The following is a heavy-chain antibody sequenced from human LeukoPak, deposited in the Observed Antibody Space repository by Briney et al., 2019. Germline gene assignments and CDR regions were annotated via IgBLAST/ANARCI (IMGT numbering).Heavy chain of an antibody. CDR3: ARISPWGYWFDP. V-gene: IGHV5-51*01. CDR2: IYPGDSDT. D-gene: IGHD3-16*01. Sequence: GESLKISCQGSAYRFTTYWIGWVRQMPGKGLEWMGIIYPGDSDTRYSPSFQGQVSISAAKSISTAYLQWSSLKASDTAMYYCARISPWGYWFDPWGQGTLVTVSS. J-gene: IGHJ5*02. CDR1: AYRFTTYW.